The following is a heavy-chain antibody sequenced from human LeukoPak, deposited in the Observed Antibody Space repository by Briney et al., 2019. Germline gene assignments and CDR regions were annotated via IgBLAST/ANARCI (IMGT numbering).Heavy chain of an antibody. CDR3: ARHRLYSDFYFDQ. D-gene: IGHD4-11*01. CDR2: IIPIFGTA. J-gene: IGHJ4*02. CDR1: GGTFSSYA. V-gene: IGHV1-69*13. Sequence: SVKVSCKASGGTFSSYAISWVRQAPGQGLEWMGGIIPIFGTANYAQKFQGRVTITADESTSTAYMELSRLTSDDTAMYYCARHRLYSDFYFDQWGQGTLVTVSS.